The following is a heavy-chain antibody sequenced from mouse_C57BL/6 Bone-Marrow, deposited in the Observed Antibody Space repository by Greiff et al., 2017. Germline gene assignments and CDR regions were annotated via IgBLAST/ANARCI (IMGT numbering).Heavy chain of an antibody. J-gene: IGHJ3*01. CDR3: SPSSNSFAY. CDR2: IDPENGDT. Sequence: VQLQQSGAELVRPGASVKLSCTASGFNIKDDYMHWVKQRPEQGLEWIGWIDPENGDTEYASKFQGKATITADTSYTTAYLQLSSLTSEDTAVYYCSPSSNSFAYWGQGTLVTVSA. CDR1: GFNIKDDY. V-gene: IGHV14-4*01. D-gene: IGHD2-5*01.